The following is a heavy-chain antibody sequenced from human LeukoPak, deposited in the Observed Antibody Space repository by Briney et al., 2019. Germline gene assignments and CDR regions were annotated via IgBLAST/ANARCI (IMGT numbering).Heavy chain of an antibody. J-gene: IGHJ3*02. CDR1: GYTFTSYY. D-gene: IGHD5-24*01. CDR3: ARIRDGYNDAYDI. Sequence: ASVKVSCKASGYTFTSYYMHWVRQAPGQGLEWMGIINPSGGSTSYAQKFQGRVTMTRDASASTVYMELSSLRSEDTAIYYCARIRDGYNDAYDIWGRGTVVTVPS. V-gene: IGHV1-46*01. CDR2: INPSGGST.